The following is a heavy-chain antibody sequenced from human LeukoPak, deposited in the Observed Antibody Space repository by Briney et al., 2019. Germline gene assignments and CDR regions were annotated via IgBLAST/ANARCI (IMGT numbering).Heavy chain of an antibody. Sequence: PSETLSLTCAVYGGSFSGYCWSWIRQPPGKGLEWIGEINHSGSTNYNPSLKSRVTISVDTSKNQFSLKLSSVTAADTAVYYCARLRITMVRGVIIRGYFDYWGQGTLVTVSS. CDR3: ARLRITMVRGVIIRGYFDY. D-gene: IGHD3-10*01. CDR2: INHSGST. V-gene: IGHV4-34*01. CDR1: GGSFSGYC. J-gene: IGHJ4*02.